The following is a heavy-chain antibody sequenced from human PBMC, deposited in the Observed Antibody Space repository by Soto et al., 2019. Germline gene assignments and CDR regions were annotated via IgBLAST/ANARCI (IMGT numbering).Heavy chain of an antibody. CDR2: IYYSGST. Sequence: QVQLQESGPGLVKPSETLSLTCTVSGGSISTYYWSWIRQPPGKGLEWIGYIYYSGSTNYNPSLKSRVTISVDTSKNQFSLKLSSVSAADTAVYYCVRDGSRYDFWSGPYYFDYWGQGTLVTVSS. CDR3: VRDGSRYDFWSGPYYFDY. D-gene: IGHD3-3*01. J-gene: IGHJ4*02. V-gene: IGHV4-59*01. CDR1: GGSISTYY.